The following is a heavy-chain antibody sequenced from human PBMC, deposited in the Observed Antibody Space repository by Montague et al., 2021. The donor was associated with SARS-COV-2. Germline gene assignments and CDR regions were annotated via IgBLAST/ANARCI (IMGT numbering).Heavy chain of an antibody. D-gene: IGHD4-11*01. V-gene: IGHV4-38-2*02. CDR2: IYHSGST. CDR1: GYSISSGYY. CDR3: ARDDYTPGDYYYYYGMDV. J-gene: IGHJ6*02. Sequence: SETLSLTCTVSGYSISSGYYRGWIRQPPGKGLEWIGSIYHSGSTXYNPSLKSRVTISVDTSKNQFSLKLSSVTAADTAVYYCARDDYTPGDYYYYYGMDVWGQGTTVTVSS.